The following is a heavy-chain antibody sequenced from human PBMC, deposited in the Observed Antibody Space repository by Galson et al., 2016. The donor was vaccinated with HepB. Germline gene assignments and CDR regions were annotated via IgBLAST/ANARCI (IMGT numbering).Heavy chain of an antibody. Sequence: SLRLSCAASGFPFSSYAMNWVRQRPGKGLEWVAVISGSGDTIFYADSVKGRFTISRDNSEKTLSLQMRSLRVEDTGVYYCAKGGVVVLIATPLSWGQGTRVTVSS. V-gene: IGHV3-23*01. CDR1: GFPFSSYA. J-gene: IGHJ4*02. D-gene: IGHD2-15*01. CDR2: ISGSGDTI. CDR3: AKGGVVVLIATPLS.